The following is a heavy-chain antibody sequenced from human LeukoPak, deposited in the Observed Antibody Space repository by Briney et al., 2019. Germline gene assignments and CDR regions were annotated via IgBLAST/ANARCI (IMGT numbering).Heavy chain of an antibody. Sequence: PGGSLRLSCAASGFTFSNAWMSWVRQAPGKGLEWVANIKQDGSEKYYVDSVKGRFTISRDNAKNSLYLQMNSLRAEDTAVYYCATPIKQWLHYYMDVWGKGTTVTVSS. J-gene: IGHJ6*03. D-gene: IGHD6-19*01. CDR1: GFTFSNAW. CDR2: IKQDGSEK. CDR3: ATPIKQWLHYYMDV. V-gene: IGHV3-7*01.